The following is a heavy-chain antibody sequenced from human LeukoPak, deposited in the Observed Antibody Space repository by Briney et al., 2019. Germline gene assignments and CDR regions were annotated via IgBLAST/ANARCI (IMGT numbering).Heavy chain of an antibody. Sequence: SETLFLTCSVSGGSIRGYYWSWIRQPAGKRLEWIGRIDGSGSTHYNPSFESRVTMSGDTSKNRFSLKLSSVTAADTAVYYCARDSKAVDGSGDFDYWGQGTLVTVSS. CDR2: IDGSGST. V-gene: IGHV4-4*07. CDR3: ARDSKAVDGSGDFDY. CDR1: GGSIRGYY. D-gene: IGHD6-13*01. J-gene: IGHJ4*02.